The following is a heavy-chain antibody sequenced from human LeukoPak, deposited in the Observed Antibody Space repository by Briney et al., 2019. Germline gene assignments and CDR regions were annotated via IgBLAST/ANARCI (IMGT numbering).Heavy chain of an antibody. J-gene: IGHJ3*02. Sequence: GGSLRLSCAASGFTFSSYSMNWVRQAPGTGLEWVANIQQDGREKNYVDSVKGRFTISRDNAKNSLYLEMNSLRAEDAALYYCARDLDYYDTGAYYDAFDMWGQGTMVTVCS. V-gene: IGHV3-7*01. D-gene: IGHD3-22*01. CDR2: IQQDGREK. CDR1: GFTFSSYS. CDR3: ARDLDYYDTGAYYDAFDM.